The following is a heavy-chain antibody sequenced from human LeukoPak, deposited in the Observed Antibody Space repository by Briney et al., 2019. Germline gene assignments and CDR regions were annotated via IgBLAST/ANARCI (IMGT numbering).Heavy chain of an antibody. V-gene: IGHV3-23*01. J-gene: IGHJ3*02. Sequence: GGSLRLSCAASGFTFSSYAMSWVRQAPGKGLEWVSAISGSGGSTYYADSVKGRFTISRDNSKNTLYLQMNSLRAEDTAVYYCAKEKFRGDGIREHDAFDIWGQGTMVTASS. D-gene: IGHD3-16*01. CDR2: ISGSGGST. CDR1: GFTFSSYA. CDR3: AKEKFRGDGIREHDAFDI.